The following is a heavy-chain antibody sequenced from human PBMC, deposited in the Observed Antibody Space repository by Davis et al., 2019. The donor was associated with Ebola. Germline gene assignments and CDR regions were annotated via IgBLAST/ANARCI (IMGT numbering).Heavy chain of an antibody. Sequence: GESLKISCAASGFTFSSYGMHWVRQAPGKGLEWVAFVRYDGSDKYYGDSVKGRFTISRDISKNTLYLQMNSLRPEDTAVYYCARDRIHSGDYTLSWYFDLWGRGTLVTVSS. CDR2: VRYDGSDK. CDR1: GFTFSSYG. J-gene: IGHJ2*01. D-gene: IGHD4-17*01. V-gene: IGHV3-30*02. CDR3: ARDRIHSGDYTLSWYFDL.